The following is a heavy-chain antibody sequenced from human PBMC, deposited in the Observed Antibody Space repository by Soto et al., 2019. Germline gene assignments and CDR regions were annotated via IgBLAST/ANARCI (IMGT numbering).Heavy chain of an antibody. Sequence: SETLSLTCTVSGGSVSSDTHYWSWIRQPPGKRLEWIGFIYSSGSTNYNPSLKSRVTMSVDTSKNQFSLKLRSVIVADTAVYHCARGRGYSYGPDFDYWGQGTLVTVSS. D-gene: IGHD5-18*01. V-gene: IGHV4-61*01. J-gene: IGHJ4*02. CDR1: GGSVSSDTHY. CDR2: IYSSGST. CDR3: ARGRGYSYGPDFDY.